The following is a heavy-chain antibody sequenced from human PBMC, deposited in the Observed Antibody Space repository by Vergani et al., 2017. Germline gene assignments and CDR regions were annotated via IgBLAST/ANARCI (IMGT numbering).Heavy chain of an antibody. CDR2: INHSGST. CDR1: GGSFSGYY. Sequence: QVQLQQWGAGLLKPSETLSLTCAVYGGSFSGYYWSWIRQPPGKGLEWIGEINHSGSTNYNPSPKSRVTISVEKSKNQFSLKLSSVTAADTAVYYCARGILYYESSGYKGTYFDDWGQGTLVTVSS. J-gene: IGHJ4*02. D-gene: IGHD3-22*01. CDR3: ARGILYYESSGYKGTYFDD. V-gene: IGHV4-34*01.